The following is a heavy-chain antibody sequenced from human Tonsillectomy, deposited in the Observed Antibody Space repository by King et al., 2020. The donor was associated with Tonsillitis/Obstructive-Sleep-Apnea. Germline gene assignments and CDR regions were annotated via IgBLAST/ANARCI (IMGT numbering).Heavy chain of an antibody. D-gene: IGHD2-2*01. CDR1: GGTFSSYA. CDR2: IIPILGIA. Sequence: VQLVQSGAEVKKPGSSVKVSCKASGGTFSSYAISWVRQAPGQGLEWMGRIIPILGIANYAQKFQGRVTITADKSTSTAYMELSSLRSEDTAVYYCARSGPGGYCSSTSCYDYYYYYMDVWGKGTTVTVSS. J-gene: IGHJ6*03. V-gene: IGHV1-69*04. CDR3: ARSGPGGYCSSTSCYDYYYYYMDV.